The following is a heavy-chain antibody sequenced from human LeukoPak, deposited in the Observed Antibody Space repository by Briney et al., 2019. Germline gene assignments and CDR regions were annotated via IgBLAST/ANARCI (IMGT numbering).Heavy chain of an antibody. CDR3: ARGYTAPGNWSFDL. CDR1: VYTFTSYV. CDR2: SSAHRGNT. D-gene: IGHD1-14*01. J-gene: IGHJ2*01. Sequence: ASVKVSCKASVYTFTSYVSSGVRQAPGQGREGMGWSSAHRGNTNNAQNLQGRVNMTPDTSPRTAYMEMRRLRSDETALYYCARGYTAPGNWSFDLWGRGTLVSVSS. V-gene: IGHV1-18*01.